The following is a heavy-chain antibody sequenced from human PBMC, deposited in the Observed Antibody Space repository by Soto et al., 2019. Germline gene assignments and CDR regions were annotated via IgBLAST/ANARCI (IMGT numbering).Heavy chain of an antibody. V-gene: IGHV1-69*01. J-gene: IGHJ4*01. CDR3: ATPGDSSGYYYEFGY. CDR2: IIPIFGTA. CDR1: GGTFSSYA. Sequence: QVQLVQSGAEVKKPGSSVKVSCKASGGTFSSYAISWVRQAPGQGLEWMGGIIPIFGTANYAQKFQGRVKITADQSTSTDYMELSSLRPEDTGVYYRATPGDSSGYYYEFGYWGQGTLVTVSS. D-gene: IGHD3-22*01.